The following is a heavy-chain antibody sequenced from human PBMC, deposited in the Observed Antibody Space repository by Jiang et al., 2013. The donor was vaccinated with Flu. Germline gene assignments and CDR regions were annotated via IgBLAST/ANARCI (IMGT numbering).Heavy chain of an antibody. J-gene: IGHJ6*02. Sequence: GAEVKKPGASVKVSCKASGYIINSFDVHWVRRATGQGLEWLGGISPHSGKKEIAQKFQGSVTLSWDSSINTAYMELSSLRSEDTATYYCARWVTARHFYYSGMDVWGQGTAVTVSS. CDR1: GYIINSFD. D-gene: IGHD2-21*02. V-gene: IGHV1-8*01. CDR3: ARWVTARHFYYSGMDV. CDR2: ISPHSGKK.